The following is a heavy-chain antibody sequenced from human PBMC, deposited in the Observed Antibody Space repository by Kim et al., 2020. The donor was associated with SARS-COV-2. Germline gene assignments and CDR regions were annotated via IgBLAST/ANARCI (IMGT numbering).Heavy chain of an antibody. J-gene: IGHJ4*02. CDR3: AKEGYYGSWSFPDY. Sequence: GGSLRLSCAASGFTFSSYGMHWVRQAPGKGLEWVAVISYDGSNKYYADSVKGRFTISRDYSKNTLYLQMNSLRAEDSAVYYCAKEGYYGSWSFPDYWGQGTLVTVSS. CDR2: ISYDGSNK. D-gene: IGHD3-10*01. CDR1: GFTFSSYG. V-gene: IGHV3-30*18.